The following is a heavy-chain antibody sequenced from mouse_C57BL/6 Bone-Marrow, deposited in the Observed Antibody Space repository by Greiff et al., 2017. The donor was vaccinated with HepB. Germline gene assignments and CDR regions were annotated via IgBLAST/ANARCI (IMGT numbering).Heavy chain of an antibody. D-gene: IGHD2-4*01. J-gene: IGHJ1*03. Sequence: QVQLKQSGAELVKPGASVKMSCKASGYTFTSYWITWVKQRPGQGLEWIGDIYPGSGSTNYNEKFKSKATLTVDTSSSTAYMQLSSLTSEDSAVYYCARSNDYDGYWYFDVWGTGTTVTVSS. CDR3: ARSNDYDGYWYFDV. CDR2: IYPGSGST. V-gene: IGHV1-55*01. CDR1: GYTFTSYW.